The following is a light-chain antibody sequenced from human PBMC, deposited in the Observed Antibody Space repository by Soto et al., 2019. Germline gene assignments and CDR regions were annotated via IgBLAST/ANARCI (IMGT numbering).Light chain of an antibody. CDR3: QQTYSTPHT. Sequence: DIQMTQSPSSLSASVGDRDTITCRASQNIITYLNWYQQKPGKAPNLLIYGASNLQSVVTPKFSGRGPGSDFTLTISSLQPEDFAASYCQQTYSTPHTFGQGTKLEIK. J-gene: IGKJ2*01. V-gene: IGKV1-39*01. CDR2: GAS. CDR1: QNIITY.